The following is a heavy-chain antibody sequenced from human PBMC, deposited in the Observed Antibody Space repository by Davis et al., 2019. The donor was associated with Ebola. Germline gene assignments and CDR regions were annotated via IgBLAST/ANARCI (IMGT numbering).Heavy chain of an antibody. CDR1: GFTFSSYE. V-gene: IGHV3-48*03. CDR2: ISSSGSTT. D-gene: IGHD3-3*01. CDR3: AKGVLRFLEWLFAT. Sequence: GESLKISCAASGFTFSSYEMNWVRQAPGKGLEWVSYISSSGSTTYYADSVKGRFTISRDNAKNSLYLQMNSLRAEDTALYYCAKGVLRFLEWLFATWGQGTLVTVSS. J-gene: IGHJ5*02.